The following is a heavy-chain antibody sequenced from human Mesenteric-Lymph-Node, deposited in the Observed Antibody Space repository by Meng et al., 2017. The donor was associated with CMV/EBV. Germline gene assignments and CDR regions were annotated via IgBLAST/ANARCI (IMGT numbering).Heavy chain of an antibody. CDR1: GGSISSSSYY. D-gene: IGHD2-2*02. CDR3: ASGYCSSTSCYTSDY. Sequence: SETLSLTCSVSGGSISSSSYYWGWIRQPPGRGLEWIGSIYYSGSAYYNPSLKSRATISVDTSKNQFSLRLGSVTVADTAVYYCASGYCSSTSCYTSDYWGQGSLVTVSS. CDR2: IYYSGSA. J-gene: IGHJ4*02. V-gene: IGHV4-39*07.